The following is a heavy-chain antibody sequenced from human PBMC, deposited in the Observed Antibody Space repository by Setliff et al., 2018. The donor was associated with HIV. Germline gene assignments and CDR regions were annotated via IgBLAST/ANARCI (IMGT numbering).Heavy chain of an antibody. CDR3: ARGSGSTPPNYYYYYYMDV. V-gene: IGHV1-18*01. Sequence: ASVKVSCKASGYTFTSYGISWVRQAPGQGLEWMGWISGYNGNTNYAQKFQGRVNMTRDTSTSTVYMELSSLRSEDTAVYYCARGSGSTPPNYYYYYYMDVWGKGTTVTVSS. J-gene: IGHJ6*03. CDR2: ISGYNGNT. CDR1: GYTFTSYG. D-gene: IGHD3-10*01.